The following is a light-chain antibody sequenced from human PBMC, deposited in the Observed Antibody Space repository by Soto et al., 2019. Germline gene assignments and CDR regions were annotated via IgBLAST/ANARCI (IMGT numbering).Light chain of an antibody. V-gene: IGKV3-20*01. J-gene: IGKJ1*01. CDR1: QSVSSSY. Sequence: EIVLTQSPGTLSLSPGERATLSCRASQSVSSSYLAWYQQKPGQAPRLVIYGASSRATGIPDRISGSGSGTDLTITISRLEPEDFAVHYCQQYGSSPRGTFGQGTKVEIK. CDR3: QQYGSSPRGT. CDR2: GAS.